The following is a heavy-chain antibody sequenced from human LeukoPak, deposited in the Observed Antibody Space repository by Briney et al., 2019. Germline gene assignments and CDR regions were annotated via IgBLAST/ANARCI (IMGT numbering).Heavy chain of an antibody. D-gene: IGHD3-10*01. CDR1: GVSISSYY. J-gene: IGHJ6*02. Sequence: SETPSPTRTVPGVSISSYYWSWIRQPPGKGLEWIGYIYYSGSNNYNPSLKSRVTISVDTSKNQFSLKLSSVTAADTAVYYCARNGEYYYYGMDVWGQGTTVTVSS. CDR3: ARNGEYYYYGMDV. V-gene: IGHV4-59*01. CDR2: IYYSGSN.